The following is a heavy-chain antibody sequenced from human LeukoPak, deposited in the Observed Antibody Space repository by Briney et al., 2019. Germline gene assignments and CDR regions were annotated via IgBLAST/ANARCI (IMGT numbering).Heavy chain of an antibody. Sequence: SETLSLTCTVSNGSNNTYYWSWIRQPPGKGLEWIGYIYYTGSSNYNPSLKSRLIMSLDASRNQFSLKLSSVTASDTAVYYCARQRSSPEILRFDYWGQGALVTVSS. V-gene: IGHV4-59*08. D-gene: IGHD1-14*01. CDR3: ARQRSSPEILRFDY. J-gene: IGHJ4*02. CDR1: NGSNNTYY. CDR2: IYYTGSS.